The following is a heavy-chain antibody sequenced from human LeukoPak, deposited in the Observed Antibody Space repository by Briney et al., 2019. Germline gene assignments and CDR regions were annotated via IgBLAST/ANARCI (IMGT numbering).Heavy chain of an antibody. Sequence: TGGSLRLSCAVSGFIFSSYGMHWVRQAPGKGLEWVAFIRYDGSNKYYADSVKGQFTISRDNSKNTLYLQMNSLRAEDTAVYYCAKDITAAIDPWGQGTLVTVSS. V-gene: IGHV3-30*02. CDR3: AKDITAAIDP. D-gene: IGHD2-2*01. CDR2: IRYDGSNK. CDR1: GFIFSSYG. J-gene: IGHJ5*02.